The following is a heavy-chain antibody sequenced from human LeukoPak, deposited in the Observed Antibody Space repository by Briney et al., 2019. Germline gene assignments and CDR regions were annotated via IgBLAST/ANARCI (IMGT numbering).Heavy chain of an antibody. J-gene: IGHJ4*02. Sequence: PGGSLRRYCAASGFTFSSYAMSWVRQAPGKGLEWVSAISGSGGSTYYADSVKGRFTISRDNSKNTLYLQMNSLRAEDTAVYYCAKARPERWLLGFDYWGQGTLVTVSS. D-gene: IGHD5-24*01. CDR1: GFTFSSYA. V-gene: IGHV3-23*01. CDR2: ISGSGGST. CDR3: AKARPERWLLGFDY.